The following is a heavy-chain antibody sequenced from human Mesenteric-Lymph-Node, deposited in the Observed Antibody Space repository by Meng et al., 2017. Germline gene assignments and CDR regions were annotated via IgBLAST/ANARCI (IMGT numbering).Heavy chain of an antibody. CDR1: GGSISSCHDY. V-gene: IGHV4-30-4*01. D-gene: IGHD4-17*01. J-gene: IGHJ4*02. CDR2: IYYSGST. Sequence: VQLQVSGPAPVKPSQTLPLTCVCSGGSISSCHDYWIWIRQPPGNGLEWIGYIYYSGSTYYNPSLKSRVTISVDPSNNQFSLKLSSVTAADTAVYYCARGPTTYFDYWGQGTLVTVSS. CDR3: ARGPTTYFDY.